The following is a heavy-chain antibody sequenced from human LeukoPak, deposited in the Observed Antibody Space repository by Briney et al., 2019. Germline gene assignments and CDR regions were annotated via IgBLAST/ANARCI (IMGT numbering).Heavy chain of an antibody. CDR1: GGSVISSRFY. CDR2: MSNSGRT. J-gene: IGHJ4*02. D-gene: IGHD6-13*01. Sequence: PSETLSLTCSVSGGSVISSRFYWGWVRQAPGQGLEWIGGMSNSGRTYSNPSFKSRLTISVDTSNNKFSLRLNSVTAADTAVYYCARRGIAAAGYDYWGQGTLVTVSS. CDR3: ARRGIAAAGYDY. V-gene: IGHV4-39*01.